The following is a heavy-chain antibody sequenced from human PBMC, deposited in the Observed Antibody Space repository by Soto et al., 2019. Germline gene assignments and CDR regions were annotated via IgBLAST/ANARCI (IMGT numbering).Heavy chain of an antibody. CDR1: GGSFSGYY. CDR2: INHSGST. V-gene: IGHV4-34*01. CDR3: ARSGYYTRTSDAFDI. D-gene: IGHD3-3*01. Sequence: SSETLSLTCAVYGGSFSGYYWSWIRQPPGKGLEWIGEINHSGSTNYNPPLKSRVTISVDTSKNQFSLKLSSVTAADTAVYYCARSGYYTRTSDAFDIWGQGTMVTVSS. J-gene: IGHJ3*02.